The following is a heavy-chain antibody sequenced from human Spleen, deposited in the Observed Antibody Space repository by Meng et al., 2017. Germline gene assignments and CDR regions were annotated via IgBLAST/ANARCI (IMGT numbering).Heavy chain of an antibody. CDR3: ARGVQLVRFDY. CDR2: IIPIFGTA. Sequence: QGQLGRSGAEVKKPGSSVKVSCKATGGTLSSYAISWVRQAPGQGLEWMGGIIPIFGTANYAQKFQGRVTITADESTSTAYMELSSLRSEDTAVYYCARGVQLVRFDYWGQGTLVTVSS. V-gene: IGHV1-69*01. D-gene: IGHD6-13*01. CDR1: GGTLSSYA. J-gene: IGHJ4*02.